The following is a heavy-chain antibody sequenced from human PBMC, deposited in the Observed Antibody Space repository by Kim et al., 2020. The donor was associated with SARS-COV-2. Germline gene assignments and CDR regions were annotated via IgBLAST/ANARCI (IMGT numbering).Heavy chain of an antibody. D-gene: IGHD4-17*01. CDR2: IIPIFGTA. CDR1: GGTFSSYA. Sequence: SVKVSCKASGGTFSSYAISWVRQAPGQGLEWMGGIIPIFGTANYAQKFQGRVTITADESTSTAYMELSSLRSEDTAVYYCARDLGYGDYPSGIDPWGQGTLVTVSS. CDR3: ARDLGYGDYPSGIDP. J-gene: IGHJ5*02. V-gene: IGHV1-69*13.